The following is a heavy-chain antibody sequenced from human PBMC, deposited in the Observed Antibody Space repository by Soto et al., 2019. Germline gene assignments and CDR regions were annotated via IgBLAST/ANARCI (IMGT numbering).Heavy chain of an antibody. V-gene: IGHV4-59*01. D-gene: IGHD1-7*01. Sequence: SETLSLTCSVSGVSISSDYWSWIRQPPGRGLEWIAYINYRGSTNYNPSLKSRVTISVDTSKNQFSLNLTSVTAADTAVYFCARAASSPITGTPYYFDSWGQGTLVTVSS. CDR1: GVSISSDY. CDR3: ARAASSPITGTPYYFDS. J-gene: IGHJ4*02. CDR2: INYRGST.